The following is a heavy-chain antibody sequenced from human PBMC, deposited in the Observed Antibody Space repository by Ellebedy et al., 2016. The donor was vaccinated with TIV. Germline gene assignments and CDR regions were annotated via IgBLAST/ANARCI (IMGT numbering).Heavy chain of an antibody. Sequence: SETLSLXXAVYGGSFSGYYWSWIRQPPGKGLEWIGEINHSGSTNYNPSLKSRVTISVDTSKNQFSLKLSSVTAADTAVYYRARGPVAVAGTGGVNYFDYWGQGTLVTGSS. J-gene: IGHJ4*02. V-gene: IGHV4-34*01. CDR3: ARGPVAVAGTGGVNYFDY. D-gene: IGHD6-19*01. CDR1: GGSFSGYY. CDR2: INHSGST.